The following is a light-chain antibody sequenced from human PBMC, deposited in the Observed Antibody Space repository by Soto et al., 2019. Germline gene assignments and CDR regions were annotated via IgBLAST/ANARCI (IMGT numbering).Light chain of an antibody. Sequence: QSALTQPASVSGSPGQSITISCTGTSSDVGGYNYVSWYQQHPGKAPELMIYEVSNRPSGVSNRFSGSKSGNTASLTISGLQAEDEADYYCSSYTTSSTPNSVFGTGTKLTVL. J-gene: IGLJ1*01. CDR1: SSDVGGYNY. CDR2: EVS. CDR3: SSYTTSSTPNSV. V-gene: IGLV2-14*01.